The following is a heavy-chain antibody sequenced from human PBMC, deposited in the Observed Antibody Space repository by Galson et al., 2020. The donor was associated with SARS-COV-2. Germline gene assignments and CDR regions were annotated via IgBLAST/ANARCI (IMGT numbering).Heavy chain of an antibody. Sequence: ASVKVSCKASGGTLSNFAVSWVRQASGRGIEWMGRIIPIFDERKYSRNFQGRVTMTADKSTSTVYMELDSLKSEDTALYYCARPATTVATDGFHIWGQGTMVIVSA. CDR2: IIPIFDER. J-gene: IGHJ3*02. CDR1: GGTLSNFA. V-gene: IGHV1-69*04. D-gene: IGHD4-17*01. CDR3: ARPATTVATDGFHI.